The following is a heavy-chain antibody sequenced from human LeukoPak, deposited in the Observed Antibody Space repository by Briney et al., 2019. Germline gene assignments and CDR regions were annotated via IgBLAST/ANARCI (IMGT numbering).Heavy chain of an antibody. J-gene: IGHJ4*02. V-gene: IGHV3-74*01. Sequence: GGSLRLSCAASGFTFSSYWMHWVRQAPGKGLVWVSRINSDGSSTIYADSVKGRFTFSRDNAENTLFLEMSSLRVEDTAVYYCVRERNNFWSGHHSIFDSWGQGTLVTVSS. CDR3: VRERNNFWSGHHSIFDS. CDR1: GFTFSSYW. CDR2: INSDGSST. D-gene: IGHD3-3*01.